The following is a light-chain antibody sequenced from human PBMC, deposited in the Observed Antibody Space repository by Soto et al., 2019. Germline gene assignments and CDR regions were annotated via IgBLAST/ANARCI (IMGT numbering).Light chain of an antibody. CDR3: QHSGDFRWT. Sequence: EIVMTQSPATLSVSPGERASRSCRASQSVSSNLAWYQQKPGQAPRLLIYGASTRATGIPARFSGRGFGTDFTLTISRLEPEDFAVYYCQHSGDFRWTFGQGTKVDIK. V-gene: IGKV3-15*01. CDR1: QSVSSN. J-gene: IGKJ1*01. CDR2: GAS.